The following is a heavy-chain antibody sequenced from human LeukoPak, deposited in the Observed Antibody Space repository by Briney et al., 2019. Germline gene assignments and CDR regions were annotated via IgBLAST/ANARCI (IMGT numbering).Heavy chain of an antibody. CDR1: GFTFSSYG. J-gene: IGHJ4*02. CDR2: IRYDGSNK. CDR3: AKVLSFGYSSSSGFDY. V-gene: IGHV3-30*02. D-gene: IGHD6-6*01. Sequence: PGGSLRLSCAASGFTFSSYGMHWVRQAPGKGLEWVAFIRYDGSNKYYADSVKGRFTISRDNSKNTLYLQMNSLRAEDTAVYYCAKVLSFGYSSSSGFDYWGQGTLVTVSP.